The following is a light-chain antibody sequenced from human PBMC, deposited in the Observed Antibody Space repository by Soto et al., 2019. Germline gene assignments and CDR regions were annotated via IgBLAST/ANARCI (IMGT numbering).Light chain of an antibody. CDR2: DVS. J-gene: IGLJ1*01. CDR3: SSYTSSSLYV. V-gene: IGLV2-14*01. CDR1: RSDVGGYNY. Sequence: QSVLTQPASVSGSPGQSITISCTGTRSDVGGYNYVSWYQQHPGKAPKLMIYDVSNRPSGVSNRFSGSKSGNTASLTISGLQAEDEADYYWSSYTSSSLYVFGTGTKLTVL.